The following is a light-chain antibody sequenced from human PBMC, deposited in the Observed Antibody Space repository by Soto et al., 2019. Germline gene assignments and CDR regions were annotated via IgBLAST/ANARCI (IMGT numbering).Light chain of an antibody. CDR2: GNS. J-gene: IGLJ1*01. V-gene: IGLV1-40*01. Sequence: QSVLTQPPSVSGAPGQRVTISCTGSRSNIGTGYDVHWYQQLPGTAPKLLIYGNSNRPSGVPDRFSGSKSGTSASLAITGLQAEDEADYYCQSYDSSLSEDVFGTGTKLTVL. CDR3: QSYDSSLSEDV. CDR1: RSNIGTGYD.